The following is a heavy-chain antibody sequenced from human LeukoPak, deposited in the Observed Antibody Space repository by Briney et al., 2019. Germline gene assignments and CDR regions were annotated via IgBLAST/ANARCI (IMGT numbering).Heavy chain of an antibody. Sequence: SETLSLTCTVSGGSISSYYWSWIRQPAGKGLEWIGRIYTSGSTNYNPSLKSRVTMSVDTSKNQFSLKLSSVTAADTAVYYCARERAAGQQLVIGYFDYWGQGTLVTVSS. CDR3: ARERAAGQQLVIGYFDY. CDR2: IYTSGST. CDR1: GGSISSYY. J-gene: IGHJ4*02. D-gene: IGHD6-13*01. V-gene: IGHV4-4*07.